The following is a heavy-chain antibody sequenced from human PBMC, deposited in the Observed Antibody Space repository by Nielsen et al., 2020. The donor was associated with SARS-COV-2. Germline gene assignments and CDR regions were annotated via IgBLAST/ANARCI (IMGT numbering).Heavy chain of an antibody. Sequence: GGSLRLSCAASGFTFSTYGMHWVRQAPGKGLEGVAAIWHDGSKTYYADSVKGRFTISRDNSKNTLYLQMNSLRAEDTAVYYCARDMLWFGEPIPYGMDVWGQGTTVTVSS. CDR1: GFTFSTYG. V-gene: IGHV3-33*01. J-gene: IGHJ6*02. CDR3: ARDMLWFGEPIPYGMDV. D-gene: IGHD3-10*01. CDR2: IWHDGSKT.